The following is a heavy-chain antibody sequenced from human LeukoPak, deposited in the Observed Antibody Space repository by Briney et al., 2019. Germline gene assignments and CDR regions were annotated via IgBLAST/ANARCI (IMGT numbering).Heavy chain of an antibody. D-gene: IGHD6-13*01. CDR3: ARDRFGSSWCRGGVDY. J-gene: IGHJ4*02. V-gene: IGHV1-18*01. CDR1: GYTFTSYG. Sequence: ASVKVSCKASGYTFTSYGISWVRQAPGQGLEWMGWISAYNGNTNYAQKLQGRVTMTTDTSTSTAYMELRSLRSDDTAVYYCARDRFGSSWCRGGVDYWGQETLVTVSS. CDR2: ISAYNGNT.